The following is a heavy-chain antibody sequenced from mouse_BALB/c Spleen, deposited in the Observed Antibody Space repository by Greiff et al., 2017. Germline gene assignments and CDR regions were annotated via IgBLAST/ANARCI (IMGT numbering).Heavy chain of an antibody. Sequence: EVQLVESGPGLVKPSQSLSLTCSVTGYSITSGYYWNWIRQFPGNKLEWMGYISYDGSNNYNPSLKNRISITRDTSKNQFFLKLNSVTTEDTATYYCARADGNYYAMDYWGQGTSVTVSS. CDR1: GYSITSGYY. CDR3: ARADGNYYAMDY. V-gene: IGHV3-6*02. J-gene: IGHJ4*01. D-gene: IGHD2-1*01. CDR2: ISYDGSN.